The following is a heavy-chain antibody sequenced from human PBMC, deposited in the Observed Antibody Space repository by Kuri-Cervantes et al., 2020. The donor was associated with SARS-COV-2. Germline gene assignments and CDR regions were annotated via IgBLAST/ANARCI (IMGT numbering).Heavy chain of an antibody. CDR2: IYYSGST. Sequence: SETLSLTCTVSGGSTSSYYWSWIRQPPGKGLEWIGYIYYSGSTNYNPSLKSRVTISVDTSKNQFSLKLSSVTAADTAVYYCARELGYSSAWSQGDYFDNWGQGTLVTVSS. CDR3: ARELGYSSAWSQGDYFDN. D-gene: IGHD6-19*01. V-gene: IGHV4-59*01. CDR1: GGSTSSYY. J-gene: IGHJ4*02.